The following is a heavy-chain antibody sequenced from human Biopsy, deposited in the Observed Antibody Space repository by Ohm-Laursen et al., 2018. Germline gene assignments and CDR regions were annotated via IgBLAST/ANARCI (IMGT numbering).Heavy chain of an antibody. CDR1: GGSISSETNY. V-gene: IGHV4-39*01. Sequence: GTLSLTCAVSGGSISSETNYWGWIRQPPGKGLEWIGSIFYGGITYYNPSLKSRVTISIDTSKNQFSLNLSSVTGADTAVYYCARHPTGFWFDPWGQGTLVTVSS. J-gene: IGHJ5*02. CDR2: IFYGGIT. CDR3: ARHPTGFWFDP.